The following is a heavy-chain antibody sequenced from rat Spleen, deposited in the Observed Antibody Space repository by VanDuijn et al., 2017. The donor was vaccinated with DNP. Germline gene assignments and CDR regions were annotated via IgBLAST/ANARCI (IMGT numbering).Heavy chain of an antibody. V-gene: IGHV4-2*01. CDR3: TRENWFLDY. CDR2: INKDSRTI. CDR1: GFNFNDYW. Sequence: EVKLVESGGGLVQPGSSLKLSCVASGFNFNDYWMGWVRQAPGKGLEWIGQINKDSRTIKYITSLKDKITISRDNDKNTLYLQMSKLGSEDTTIYYCTRENWFLDYWGQGVMVTVSS. J-gene: IGHJ2*01. D-gene: IGHD1-12*03.